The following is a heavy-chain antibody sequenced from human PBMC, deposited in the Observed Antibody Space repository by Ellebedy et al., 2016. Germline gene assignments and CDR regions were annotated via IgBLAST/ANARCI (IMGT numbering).Heavy chain of an antibody. J-gene: IGHJ6*02. CDR2: IYSGGST. Sequence: GGSLRLXCAASGFTFTDYYMSWVRQAPGKGLEWVSVIYSGGSTYYADSVKGRFTISRDNSKNTLYLQMNSLRAEDTAVYYCARGIFGVSPYGMDVWGQGTTVTVSS. V-gene: IGHV3-53*01. CDR3: ARGIFGVSPYGMDV. D-gene: IGHD3-3*01. CDR1: GFTFTDYY.